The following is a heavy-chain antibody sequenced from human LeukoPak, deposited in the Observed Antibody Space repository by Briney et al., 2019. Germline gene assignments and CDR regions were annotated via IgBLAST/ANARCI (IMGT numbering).Heavy chain of an antibody. Sequence: PGRSLRLSCAASGFTFSSYAMHWVRQAPGKGLEWVAVISYDGSNKYYADSVKGRFTISRDNSKNTLYLQMNSVRAEDTGVYYCATGRWIGVVITQDIDYWGQGTLVTVSS. CDR2: ISYDGSNK. CDR1: GFTFSSYA. D-gene: IGHD3-22*01. V-gene: IGHV3-30-3*01. CDR3: ATGRWIGVVITQDIDY. J-gene: IGHJ4*02.